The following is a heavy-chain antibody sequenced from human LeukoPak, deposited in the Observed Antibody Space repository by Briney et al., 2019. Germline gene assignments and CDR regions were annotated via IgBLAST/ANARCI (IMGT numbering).Heavy chain of an antibody. V-gene: IGHV4-39*07. CDR2: IYYSGST. D-gene: IGHD5-18*01. J-gene: IGHJ4*02. CDR1: GGSISSSSYY. CDR3: ARVRGYSYGYKRYYFDY. Sequence: PSETLSLTCTVSGGSISSSSYYWGWIRQPPGKGLEWIGSIYYSGSTYYNPSLKSRVTISVDTSKNQFSLKLSSVTAADTAVYYCARVRGYSYGYKRYYFDYWGQGTLVTVSS.